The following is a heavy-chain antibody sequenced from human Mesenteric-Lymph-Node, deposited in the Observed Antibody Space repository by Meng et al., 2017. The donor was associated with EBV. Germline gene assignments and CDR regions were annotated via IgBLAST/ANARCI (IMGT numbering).Heavy chain of an antibody. CDR3: ASIKGYCDGGNCCSLRQYAS. V-gene: IGHV4-59*13. D-gene: IGHD2-15*01. CDR2: ICYSWIT. CDR1: GDSFATAS. Sequence: VDPHEEGPVLVIASGGLCVPCSCSGDSFATASGSRIRQARVKGLEWIAYICYSWITHYNPSLRSRINFSADTSQIQFSLKMNSITAAVPAVYDCASIKGYCDGGNCCSLRQYASWGQGTLVTVSS. J-gene: IGHJ5*02.